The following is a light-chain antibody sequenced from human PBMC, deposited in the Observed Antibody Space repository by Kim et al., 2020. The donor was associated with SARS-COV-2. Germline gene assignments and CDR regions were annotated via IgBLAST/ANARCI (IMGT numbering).Light chain of an antibody. CDR2: DNN. V-gene: IGLV1-51*01. Sequence: GQKITISCSGSSSNIGNNYVSLYHQLPGTAPKHLIYDNNKRPSGIPDQFSGAKSGTSAALGITGLQTGDEADYYYGTWDSSLSAWVFGGGTQLTVL. CDR3: GTWDSSLSAWV. CDR1: SSNIGNNY. J-gene: IGLJ3*02.